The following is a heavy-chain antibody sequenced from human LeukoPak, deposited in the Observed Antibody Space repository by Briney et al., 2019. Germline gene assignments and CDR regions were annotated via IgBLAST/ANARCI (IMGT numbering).Heavy chain of an antibody. CDR1: GFTVRSNY. CDR2: IYSGGST. V-gene: IGHV3-66*02. J-gene: IGHJ4*02. Sequence: TGGSLRLSCAASGFTVRSNYMSWVRQAPGKGLEWVSVIYSGGSTYYADSVKGRFTISRDNSKNTLYLQMNSLRAEDTAVYYCARSPYSSGWYYFDYWGQGTLVTVSS. D-gene: IGHD6-19*01. CDR3: ARSPYSSGWYYFDY.